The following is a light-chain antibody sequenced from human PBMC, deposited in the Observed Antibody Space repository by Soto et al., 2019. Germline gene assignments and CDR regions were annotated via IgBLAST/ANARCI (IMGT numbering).Light chain of an antibody. CDR2: DAS. CDR1: QGVSSS. CDR3: QQYVNLSWT. J-gene: IGKJ1*01. Sequence: VMTQYPATLSVSPGERAPLSCWASQGVSSSLAWYQQKPGQAPRLLICDASDRATGVPARFSGSGSGTDFTLTISRLEPEDFAVYYCQQYVNLSWTVGQGTQVEI. V-gene: IGKV3D-15*01.